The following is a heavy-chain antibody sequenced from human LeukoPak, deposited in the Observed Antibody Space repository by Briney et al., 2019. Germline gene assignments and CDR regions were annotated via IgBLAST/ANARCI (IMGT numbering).Heavy chain of an antibody. J-gene: IGHJ2*01. V-gene: IGHV4-39*07. CDR2: IYYSGST. Sequence: PSETLSLTCTVSGGSISSSSYYWGWIRQPPGKGLEWIGSIYYSGSTYYNPSLKSRVTISVDTSKNQFSLKLSSVTAADTAVYYCARGRYSGSYKRKHPSWYFDLWGRGTLVTVSS. D-gene: IGHD1-26*01. CDR1: GGSISSSSYY. CDR3: ARGRYSGSYKRKHPSWYFDL.